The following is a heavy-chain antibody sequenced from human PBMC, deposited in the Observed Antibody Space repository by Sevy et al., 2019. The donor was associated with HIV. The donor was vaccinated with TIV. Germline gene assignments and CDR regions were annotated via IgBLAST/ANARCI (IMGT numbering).Heavy chain of an antibody. D-gene: IGHD3-3*01. CDR3: ARDGGTYYDFWSGNNDAFDI. CDR2: IYYSGST. V-gene: IGHV4-61*01. J-gene: IGHJ3*02. CDR1: GGSVSSGSYY. Sequence: SETLSLTCTVSGGSVSSGSYYWSWIRQPPGKGLEWIGYIYYSGSTNYNPSLKSRVTISVDTSKNQFSLKLSSVTAADTAVYYCARDGGTYYDFWSGNNDAFDIWGQGTMVTVS.